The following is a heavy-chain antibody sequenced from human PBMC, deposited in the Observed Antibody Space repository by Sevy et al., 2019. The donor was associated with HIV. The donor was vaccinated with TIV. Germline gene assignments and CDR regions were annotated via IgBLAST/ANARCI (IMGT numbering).Heavy chain of an antibody. D-gene: IGHD2-21*01. CDR2: IGTLDDT. CDR1: GFSFSGSD. Sequence: GSLRLSCAAYGFSFSGSDMHWVRQSTGKGLEWISSIGTLDDTFYAESVKGRFTISRDNGKSSLYLQMNTLRVGDTARYYCVRGLQSHCDRTACPLDHWGQGTLVTVSS. J-gene: IGHJ4*02. V-gene: IGHV3-13*04. CDR3: VRGLQSHCDRTACPLDH.